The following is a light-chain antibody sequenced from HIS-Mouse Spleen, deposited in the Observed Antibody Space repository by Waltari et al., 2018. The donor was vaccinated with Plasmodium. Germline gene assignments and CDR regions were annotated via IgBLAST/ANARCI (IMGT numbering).Light chain of an antibody. CDR2: DVS. V-gene: IGLV2-11*01. Sequence: QSALTQPRSVSGSPGQSVTISCTGTSSDVGGYNYVSWYQQHPGKAPKLMMYDVSKLPSGFPDRFSGSKSGNTASLTISGLQAEDEADYYCCSYAGSYTWVFGGGTKLTVL. CDR3: CSYAGSYTWV. CDR1: SSDVGGYNY. J-gene: IGLJ3*02.